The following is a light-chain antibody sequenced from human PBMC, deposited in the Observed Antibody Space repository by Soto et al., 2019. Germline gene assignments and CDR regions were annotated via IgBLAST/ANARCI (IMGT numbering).Light chain of an antibody. CDR1: QSLDSF. CDR2: DTS. J-gene: IGKJ5*01. V-gene: IGKV3-11*01. Sequence: EIVLPQSPATLSLSPGERATLSCRASQSLDSFLAWYQQKPGQAPRLLIYDTSNRATGVPARFSGSGSGTDFTLTISSLEPEDFAVYYCQQRSSWITFGQGTRLEIK. CDR3: QQRSSWIT.